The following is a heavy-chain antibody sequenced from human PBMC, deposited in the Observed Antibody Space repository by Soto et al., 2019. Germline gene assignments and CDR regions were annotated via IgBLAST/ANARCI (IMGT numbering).Heavy chain of an antibody. CDR2: INPANGNT. CDR1: GYTFTAYA. V-gene: IGHV1-3*05. D-gene: IGHD3-16*02. CDR3: TRSAISPYGGLIGPFDY. Sequence: QVQLAQSGAEEREPGASVKVSCEATGYTFTAYAMHWVRQAPGQRLEWMGWINPANGNTKYSQKFQGRLTITSDTSANTVYMELNSLTSEDTAMYYCTRSAISPYGGLIGPFDYWSQGNLVTVSS. J-gene: IGHJ4*02.